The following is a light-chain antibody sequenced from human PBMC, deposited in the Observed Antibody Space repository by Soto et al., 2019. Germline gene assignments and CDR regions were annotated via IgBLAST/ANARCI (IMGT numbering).Light chain of an antibody. V-gene: IGKV1-27*01. CDR1: QGISHY. CDR2: AAS. J-gene: IGKJ3*01. Sequence: DIQMTQSPSSLSASVGDRVTITCRATQGISHYLAWYQQRPGRAPKLLIYAASTLHSGVPSRFSVSGSGTDFTLTISSLQPEDVGTYYCQKYDNGPFTFGPGTKVDLK. CDR3: QKYDNGPFT.